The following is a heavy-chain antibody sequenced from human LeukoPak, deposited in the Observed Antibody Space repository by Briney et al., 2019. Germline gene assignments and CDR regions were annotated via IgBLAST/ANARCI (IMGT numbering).Heavy chain of an antibody. V-gene: IGHV4-34*01. D-gene: IGHD3-16*02. Sequence: SETLSLTCAVYGGSFSGYYWSWIRQPPGKGLEWIGEINHSGSTNYNPSLKSRVTISVDTSKNQFSLKLSSVTAADTAVYYCARAYYDYVWGSYRFVWFDPWGQGTLVTVSS. CDR1: GGSFSGYY. J-gene: IGHJ5*02. CDR2: INHSGST. CDR3: ARAYYDYVWGSYRFVWFDP.